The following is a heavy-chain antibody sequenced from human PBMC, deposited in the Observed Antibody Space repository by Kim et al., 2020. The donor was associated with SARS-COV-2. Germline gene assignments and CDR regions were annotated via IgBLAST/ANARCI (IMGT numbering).Heavy chain of an antibody. CDR1: GGTFIRYA. CDR2: IIPIVSMT. V-gene: IGHV1-69*04. J-gene: IGHJ6*03. D-gene: IGHD2-8*01. Sequence: SVKVSCRAPGGTFIRYAISWVRQAPGQGLEWMGRIIPIVSMTNYAQKFQGRVTITADKSTSTTYMELSGLRSEDTAVYYCAREMPPEDVVRASVSDRYYYVYVQVWGEGSTVTV. CDR3: AREMPPEDVVRASVSDRYYYVYVQV.